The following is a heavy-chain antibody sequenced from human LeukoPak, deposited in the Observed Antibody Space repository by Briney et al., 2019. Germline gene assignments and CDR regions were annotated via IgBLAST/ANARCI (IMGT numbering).Heavy chain of an antibody. D-gene: IGHD7-27*01. J-gene: IGHJ4*02. CDR1: GVSFSGYY. Sequence: SETLSLTCAVSGVSFSGYYWSWIRQPPGRGPEWSGEITHSGSTNYNPSLKSRGTISLDTSKNKFSLKLNFVTAADTAVYYCTRTSPGVPIDVWGQGTPVTVSS. V-gene: IGHV4-34*01. CDR2: ITHSGST. CDR3: TRTSPGVPIDV.